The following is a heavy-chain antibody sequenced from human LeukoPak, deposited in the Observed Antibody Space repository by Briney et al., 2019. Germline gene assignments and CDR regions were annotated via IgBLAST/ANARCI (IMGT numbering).Heavy chain of an antibody. V-gene: IGHV4-30-4*01. J-gene: IGHJ4*02. CDR1: GGSIKSNNW. D-gene: IGHD3-22*01. CDR3: ARAYYYDSSGYQG. Sequence: PSGTLSLTCAVSGGSIKSNNWWSWIRQPPGKGLEWIGYIYYSGSTYYNPSLKSRVTISVDTSKNQFSLKLSSVTAADTAVYYCARAYYYDSSGYQGWGQGTLVTVSS. CDR2: IYYSGST.